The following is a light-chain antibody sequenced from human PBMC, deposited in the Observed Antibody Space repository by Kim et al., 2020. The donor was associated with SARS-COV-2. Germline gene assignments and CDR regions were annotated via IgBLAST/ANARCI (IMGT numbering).Light chain of an antibody. CDR1: SSNIGSNY. CDR2: RNN. J-gene: IGLJ2*01. V-gene: IGLV1-47*01. CDR3: AAWDDSLSGVV. Sequence: QSVLTQPPSASGTPGQRVTISCSGSSSNIGSNYVYWYQQLPGTAPKHLIYRNNQRPSGVPDRFSGSKSGTSASLAISGLRSEDEADYYCAAWDDSLSGVVFGGGTQLTVL.